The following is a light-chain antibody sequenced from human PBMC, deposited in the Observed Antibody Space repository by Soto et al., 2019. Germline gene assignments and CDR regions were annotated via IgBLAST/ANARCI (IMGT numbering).Light chain of an antibody. CDR1: QAISSY. J-gene: IGKJ1*01. Sequence: DIQLTQSPSLLSTSVGDRVTITCRASQAISSYLAWYQQKPGKAPKLLIYAASTLQSGVPSRFSGSGSGMEFTLTISSLQPEDFATYYCQHLNGYPRTFGQGTKVEI. CDR2: AAS. V-gene: IGKV1-9*01. CDR3: QHLNGYPRT.